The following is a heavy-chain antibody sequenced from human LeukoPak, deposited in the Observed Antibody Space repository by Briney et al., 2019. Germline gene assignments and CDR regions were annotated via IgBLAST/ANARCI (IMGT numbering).Heavy chain of an antibody. CDR1: GFTVSSNY. CDR3: ARDRTMVRGVPAFDY. CDR2: IYSGGST. D-gene: IGHD3-10*01. Sequence: GRSLRLCCAASGFTVSSNYMSWVRQAPGKGLEWVSVIYSGGSTYYADSVKGRFTISRDNSKNTLYLQMNSLRAEDTAVYYCARDRTMVRGVPAFDYWGHGTLVTVSS. J-gene: IGHJ4*01. V-gene: IGHV3-66*01.